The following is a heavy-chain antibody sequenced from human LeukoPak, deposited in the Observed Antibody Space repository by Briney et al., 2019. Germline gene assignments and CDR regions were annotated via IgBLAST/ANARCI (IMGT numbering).Heavy chain of an antibody. CDR2: LSDDGVHT. V-gene: IGHV3-30*03. CDR1: GFNFGSFG. CDR3: ARDRTMVRGALIPYFFDY. J-gene: IGHJ4*02. Sequence: GGSLRLSCAAAGFNFGSFGLHWVRQAPGKGLEWVSTLSDDGVHTYYSDSVKGRFSISRDNSNNTMSLHMASLRPEDTAMYYCARDRTMVRGALIPYFFDYWGRESWSPSPQ. D-gene: IGHD3-10*01.